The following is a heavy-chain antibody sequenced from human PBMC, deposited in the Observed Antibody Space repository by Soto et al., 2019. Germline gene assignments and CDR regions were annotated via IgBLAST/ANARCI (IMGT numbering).Heavy chain of an antibody. CDR1: GFTFSSYA. V-gene: IGHV3-23*01. D-gene: IGHD5-18*01. Sequence: PGGSLRLSCAASGFTFSSYAMSWVRQAPGKGLEWVSVIGASGVSTYYADSVKGRFTISRDTSKNTLYLQMNSLRAEDTAVYYCAKGGQGYDYWGQGTLVTVSS. J-gene: IGHJ4*02. CDR3: AKGGQGYDY. CDR2: IGASGVST.